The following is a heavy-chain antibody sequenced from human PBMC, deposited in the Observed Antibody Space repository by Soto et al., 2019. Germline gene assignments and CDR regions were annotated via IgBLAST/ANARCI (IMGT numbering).Heavy chain of an antibody. CDR1: GGSISSRNRY. CDR2: TYESGSS. CDR3: ERHGDTGSLRTWFDL. D-gene: IGHD1-26*01. Sequence: ASETLSLTCTVSGGSISSRNRYWGWLRQPPGRGLEWIGSTYESGSSDYNPSLKSRVTMSVDMSKNQFSLKINSVTAADTAMYFCERHGDTGSLRTWFDLWGQGTLVTVSS. J-gene: IGHJ5*02. V-gene: IGHV4-39*01.